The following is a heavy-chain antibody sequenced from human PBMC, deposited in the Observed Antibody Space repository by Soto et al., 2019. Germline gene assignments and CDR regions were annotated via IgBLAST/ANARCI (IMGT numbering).Heavy chain of an antibody. CDR1: GCTFDNYA. J-gene: IGHJ4*02. CDR2: VSCYCGST. D-gene: IGHD3-22*01. CDR3: GKDIDPYYYDTTGYYYPDD. V-gene: IGHV3-43D*04. Sequence: GXLRLSCAGTGCTFDNYAMHWVRQAPGKGLEWVSLVSCYCGSTYYADSVKGRLTISRYNSRNSLYLQMNGLRAEDTALYYCGKDIDPYYYDTTGYYYPDDWGQGTLVTVSS.